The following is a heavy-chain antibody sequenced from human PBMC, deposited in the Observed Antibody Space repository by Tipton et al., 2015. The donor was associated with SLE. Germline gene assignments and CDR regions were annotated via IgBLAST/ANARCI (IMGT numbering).Heavy chain of an antibody. J-gene: IGHJ2*01. V-gene: IGHV4-39*07. Sequence: TLSLTCTVSGGSISVSSYYWGWIRQPPGKGLEWIGSIYYSGSTNYNPSLKSRVTISVDTSKNQFSLKLSSVTAADTAVYYCARRRYSSSSRPYWYFDLWGRGTLVTVSS. CDR2: IYYSGST. D-gene: IGHD6-6*01. CDR3: ARRRYSSSSRPYWYFDL. CDR1: GGSISVSSYY.